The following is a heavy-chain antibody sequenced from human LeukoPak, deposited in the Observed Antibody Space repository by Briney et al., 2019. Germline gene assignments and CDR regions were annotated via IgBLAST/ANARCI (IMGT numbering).Heavy chain of an antibody. CDR3: ARLPDYYYGMDV. CDR2: TYYRSKWYN. CDR1: GSSMNLYS. Sequence: SETLSLTCSVSGSSMNLYSWNWIRQSPSRGLEWLGRTYYRSKWYNDYAVSVKSRITINPDTSKNQFSLQLNSVTPEDTAVYYCARLPDYYYGMDVWGQGTTVTVSS. V-gene: IGHV6-1*01. J-gene: IGHJ6*02.